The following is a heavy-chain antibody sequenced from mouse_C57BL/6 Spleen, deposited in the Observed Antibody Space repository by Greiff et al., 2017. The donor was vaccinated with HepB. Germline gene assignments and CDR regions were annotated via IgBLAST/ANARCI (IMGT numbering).Heavy chain of an antibody. J-gene: IGHJ1*03. Sequence: QVQLQQSGAELARPGASVKLSCKASGYTFTSYGISWVKQRTGQGLEWIGEIYPRSGNTYYNEKFKGKATLTADKSSSTAYMELRSLTSEDSAVYFCARGVVATDWYFDVWGTGTTVTVSS. CDR1: GYTFTSYG. CDR2: IYPRSGNT. V-gene: IGHV1-81*01. D-gene: IGHD1-1*01. CDR3: ARGVVATDWYFDV.